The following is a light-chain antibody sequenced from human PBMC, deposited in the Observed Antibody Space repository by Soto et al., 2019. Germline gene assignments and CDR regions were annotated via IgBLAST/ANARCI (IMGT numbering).Light chain of an antibody. J-gene: IGKJ5*01. V-gene: IGKV3-20*01. CDR1: QSVSSSY. CDR2: GAS. CDR3: QQYGSSIT. Sequence: EIVLTQSPGTLSLSPGERATLSCRASQSVSSSYLAWYQQKPGQAPRLLIYGASSRATGIPDRFSGSGSGTDFTLTISRLEPEDFAVYYCQQYGSSITFS.